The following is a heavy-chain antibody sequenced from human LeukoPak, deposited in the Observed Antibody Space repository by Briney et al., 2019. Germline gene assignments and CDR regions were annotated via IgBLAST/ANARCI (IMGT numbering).Heavy chain of an antibody. V-gene: IGHV4-61*02. CDR3: ARASLFGSGSYYGMDV. CDR1: GGSISSGRYY. CDR2: IYTSGST. J-gene: IGHJ6*02. D-gene: IGHD3-10*01. Sequence: SETLSLTCTVSGGSISSGRYYWDWIRQPAGRGLEWIGRIYTSGSTNYNPSLKSRATISVDTSKNQFSLKLSSVTAADTAVYYCARASLFGSGSYYGMDVWGQGTTVTVSS.